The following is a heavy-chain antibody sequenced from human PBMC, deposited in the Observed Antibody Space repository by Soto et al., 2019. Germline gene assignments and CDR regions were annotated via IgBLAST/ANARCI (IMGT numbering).Heavy chain of an antibody. J-gene: IGHJ4*02. Sequence: ASVKVSCKASGYTFTGYYMHWVRQAPGQGLEWMGWINPNSGGTNYTQKFQGWVTMTRDTSISTAYMELSRLRSDDTAVYYCARDRYSSGWYDFDYWGQGTLVTVSS. CDR2: INPNSGGT. CDR1: GYTFTGYY. CDR3: ARDRYSSGWYDFDY. D-gene: IGHD6-19*01. V-gene: IGHV1-2*04.